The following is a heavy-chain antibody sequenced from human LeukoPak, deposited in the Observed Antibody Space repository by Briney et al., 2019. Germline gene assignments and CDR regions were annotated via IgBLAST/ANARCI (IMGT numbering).Heavy chain of an antibody. CDR1: GGSISSSSYY. J-gene: IGHJ4*02. CDR3: ARQAFCSGSSCNPFDY. D-gene: IGHD2-15*01. V-gene: IGHV4-39*01. Sequence: SETLSLTCTVSGGSISSSSYYWGWIRQPPGKGLEWIGSIYYSGNTYYNPSLKSRVTISVDTSKNQFSLKLNSVTAADTAVYYCARQAFCSGSSCNPFDYWGQGTLVTVSS. CDR2: IYYSGNT.